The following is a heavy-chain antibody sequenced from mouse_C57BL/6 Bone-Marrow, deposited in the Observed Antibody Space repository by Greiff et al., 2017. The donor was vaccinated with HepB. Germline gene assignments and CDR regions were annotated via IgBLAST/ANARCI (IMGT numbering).Heavy chain of an antibody. D-gene: IGHD1-1*01. Sequence: EVQLQESGGDLVKPGGSLKLSCAASGFTFSSYGMSWVRQTPDKRLEWVATISSGGSYTYYPDSVKGRFTISRDNAKNTLYLQMSSLKSEDTAMYYCARPQVLYGEFDYWGQGTTLTVSS. V-gene: IGHV5-6*01. CDR2: ISSGGSYT. CDR1: GFTFSSYG. CDR3: ARPQVLYGEFDY. J-gene: IGHJ2*01.